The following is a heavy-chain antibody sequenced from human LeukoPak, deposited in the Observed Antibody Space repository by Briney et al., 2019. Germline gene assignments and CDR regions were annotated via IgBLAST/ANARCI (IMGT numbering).Heavy chain of an antibody. J-gene: IGHJ5*02. CDR3: ARPRGSGSLNWFDP. V-gene: IGHV1-2*02. Sequence: EASVKVSCKASGYTFTGYYMHWVRQAPGQGLEWMGWINPNSGGTNYAQKFQGRVTMTRDTSISTAYMELSRLRSDDTAVYYCARPRGSGSLNWFDPWGQGTLVTVSS. CDR1: GYTFTGYY. D-gene: IGHD1-26*01. CDR2: INPNSGGT.